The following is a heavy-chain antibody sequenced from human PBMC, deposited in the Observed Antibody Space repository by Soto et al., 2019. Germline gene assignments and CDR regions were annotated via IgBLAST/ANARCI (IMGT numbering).Heavy chain of an antibody. CDR3: AREASAVISLDY. CDR2: FNPNSGDT. V-gene: IGHV1-2*02. CDR1: GYIFTAYS. J-gene: IGHJ4*02. D-gene: IGHD6-19*01. Sequence: SVKVSCKASGYIFTAYSMHWGRQAPVQGLEWVGWFNPNSGDTIYAQKFQGRVTLTGDTSISTAYMELYSLTSDDTAVYYCAREASAVISLDYWGQGTLVTVSS.